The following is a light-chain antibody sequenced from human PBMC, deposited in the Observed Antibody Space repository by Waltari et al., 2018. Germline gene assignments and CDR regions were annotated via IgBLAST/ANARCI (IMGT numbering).Light chain of an antibody. CDR1: ALPKQY. CDR2: KDN. V-gene: IGLV3-25*02. CDR3: QSADTSSTYWV. J-gene: IGLJ3*02. Sequence: SYELTQPPSVSVSPGQTARINCSGDALPKQYVYWYQQKPGQAPLLVLFKDNERASGIPERISGSSSGTTVSLTISGVQAEDEADYYCQSADTSSTYWVFGGGTKLTVL.